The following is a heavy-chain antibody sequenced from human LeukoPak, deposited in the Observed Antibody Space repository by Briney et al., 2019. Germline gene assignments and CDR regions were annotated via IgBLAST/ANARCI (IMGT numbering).Heavy chain of an antibody. CDR3: ARDAGYDFWSAYMDV. CDR2: ISSSSSTI. D-gene: IGHD3-3*01. CDR1: GFTFSSYS. J-gene: IGHJ6*03. Sequence: GGSLRLSCAASGFTFSSYSMNWVRQAPGKGLEWVSYISSSSSTIYYADSVKGRFTISRDNAKNSLYLQMSSLRAEDTAVYYCARDAGYDFWSAYMDVWGKGTTVTVSS. V-gene: IGHV3-48*01.